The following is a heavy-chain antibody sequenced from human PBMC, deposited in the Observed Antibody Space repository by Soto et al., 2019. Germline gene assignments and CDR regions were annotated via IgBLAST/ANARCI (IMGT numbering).Heavy chain of an antibody. J-gene: IGHJ1*01. Sequence: PGGSLRLSCAASGFTFSSYAMSWVRQAPGKGLEWVSAISGSGGSTYYADSVKGRFTISRDNSKNTLYLQMNSLRAEDTAVYYCAKEPPPYYDFWSGYSPNFQHWGQGTLVTVSS. CDR2: ISGSGGST. CDR3: AKEPPPYYDFWSGYSPNFQH. V-gene: IGHV3-23*01. CDR1: GFTFSSYA. D-gene: IGHD3-3*01.